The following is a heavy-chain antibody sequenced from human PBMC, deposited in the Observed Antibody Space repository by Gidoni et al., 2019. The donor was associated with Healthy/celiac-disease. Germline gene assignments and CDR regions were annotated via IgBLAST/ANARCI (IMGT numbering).Heavy chain of an antibody. V-gene: IGHV3-30*18. CDR2: ISYDGSNK. J-gene: IGHJ4*02. Sequence: QLQLVESGGGVVQPGRSLRLSCAASGFTFSSYGMHWVRQAPGKGLEWVAVISYDGSNKYYADSVKGRFTISRDNSKNTLYLQMNSLRAEDTAVYYCAKEGYYGSGSYFDYWGQGTLVTVSS. CDR1: GFTFSSYG. CDR3: AKEGYYGSGSYFDY. D-gene: IGHD3-10*01.